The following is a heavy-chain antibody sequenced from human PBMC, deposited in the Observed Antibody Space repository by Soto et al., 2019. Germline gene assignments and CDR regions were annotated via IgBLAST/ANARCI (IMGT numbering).Heavy chain of an antibody. V-gene: IGHV1-18*04. J-gene: IGHJ6*02. CDR2: IAPYLGKT. D-gene: IGHD6-6*01. Sequence: ASVKGSCKPSGYTFTSYGISWLRQAPGQGLQWMGWIAPYLGKTNYAQDLQGRVTMTTDTSTTTAYMEVRGLTSDDTAMYYCARGGSSSYYYGLDVWGQGTTVTVSS. CDR3: ARGGSSSYYYGLDV. CDR1: GYTFTSYG.